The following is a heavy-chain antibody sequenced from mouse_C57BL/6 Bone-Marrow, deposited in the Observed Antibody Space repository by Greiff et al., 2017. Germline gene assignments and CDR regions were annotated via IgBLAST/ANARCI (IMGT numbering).Heavy chain of an antibody. Sequence: VQLQQSGPELVKPGASVKISCKASGYTFTDYYINWVKQRPGQGLEWIGWIFPGSGSTYYTEKFKGKATLTVDKSSSTAYMLLSSLTSEDSAVYFCARDSNYSNPYYFDYWGQGTTLTVSA. V-gene: IGHV1-75*01. CDR3: ARDSNYSNPYYFDY. CDR2: IFPGSGST. D-gene: IGHD2-5*01. J-gene: IGHJ2*01. CDR1: GYTFTDYY.